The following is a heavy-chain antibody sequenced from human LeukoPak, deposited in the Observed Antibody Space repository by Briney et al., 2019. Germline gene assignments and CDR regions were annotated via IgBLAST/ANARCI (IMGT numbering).Heavy chain of an antibody. CDR2: ISYDGSNK. CDR3: ARAYYYDNRAFDI. CDR1: GFTFSSYA. J-gene: IGHJ3*02. D-gene: IGHD3-22*01. V-gene: IGHV3-30-3*01. Sequence: GGSLRLSCAASGFTFSSYATLWVRQAPGKGLEWVAVISYDGSNKYYADSVKGRFTISRDNSKNTLYLQMNSLRAEDTAVYYCARAYYYDNRAFDIWGQGTMVTVSS.